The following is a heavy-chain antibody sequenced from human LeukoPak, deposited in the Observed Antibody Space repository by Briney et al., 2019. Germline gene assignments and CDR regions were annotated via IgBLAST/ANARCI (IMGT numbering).Heavy chain of an antibody. CDR1: GRSISTGTYY. D-gene: IGHD3-22*01. Sequence: TTSETLSLTCTVSGRSISTGTYYWSWIRQPAGKGLGWIGHIYTSGNTYYSPSLKSRVTISLDTSKNQFSLKLSSVTAADTAVYYCARDHSGSYYGIDVWGQGTTVTVSS. V-gene: IGHV4-61*09. CDR2: IYTSGNT. CDR3: ARDHSGSYYGIDV. J-gene: IGHJ6*02.